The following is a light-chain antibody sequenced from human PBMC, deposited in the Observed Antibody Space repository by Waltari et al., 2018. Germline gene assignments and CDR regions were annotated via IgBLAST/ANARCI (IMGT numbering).Light chain of an antibody. CDR1: RPNIGLET. CDR2: TTD. CDR3: ASWDGRLNGVV. V-gene: IGLV1-44*01. Sequence: QSVLTQPPSASGTPGQRLTISCSGIRPNIGLETVNWSQQFPGAAPKLLIHTTDQRPSGVPDRFSGSKSGTSASLAISGLQSEDEADYFCASWDGRLNGVVFGGGTKLTVL. J-gene: IGLJ3*02.